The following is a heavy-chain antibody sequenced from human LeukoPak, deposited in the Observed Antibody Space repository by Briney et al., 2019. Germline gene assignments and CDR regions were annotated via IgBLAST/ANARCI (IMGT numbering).Heavy chain of an antibody. CDR2: ISYDGSNK. CDR3: ARDGDPSIAALQGGGAFDY. V-gene: IGHV3-30-3*01. J-gene: IGHJ4*02. CDR1: GFTFSSYA. D-gene: IGHD6-6*01. Sequence: LSGGSLRLSCAASGFTFSSYAMHWVRQAPGKGLEWVAVISYDGSNKYYADSVKGRFTISRDNSKNTLYLQMNSLRAEDTAVYYCARDGDPSIAALQGGGAFDYWGQGTLVTVSS.